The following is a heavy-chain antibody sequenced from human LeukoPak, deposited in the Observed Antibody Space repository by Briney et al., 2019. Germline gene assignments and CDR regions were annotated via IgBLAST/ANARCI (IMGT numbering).Heavy chain of an antibody. CDR2: ISSSGTTAI. Sequence: GSLRLSCAASGFIFSDYYMSWIRQAPGKGLEWVSYISSSGTTAIYYADSVKGRFTISRDNAKNSLYLQMNSLRAEDTAVYYCARGRFESNGDFDSWGQGTLVTVSS. D-gene: IGHD4-11*01. CDR1: GFIFSDYY. CDR3: ARGRFESNGDFDS. V-gene: IGHV3-11*04. J-gene: IGHJ4*02.